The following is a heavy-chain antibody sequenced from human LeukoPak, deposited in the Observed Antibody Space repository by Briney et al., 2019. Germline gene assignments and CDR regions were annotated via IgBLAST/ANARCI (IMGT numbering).Heavy chain of an antibody. CDR1: GFTFSSYS. CDR3: ARECYGSGPADAFDI. V-gene: IGHV3-48*04. CDR2: ISSSGSTI. Sequence: GGSLRLSCAASGFTFSSYSMNWVRQAPGKGLEWVSYISSSGSTIYYADSVKGRFTISRDNAKNSLYLQMNSLRAEDTAVYYCARECYGSGPADAFDIWGQGTMVTVSS. J-gene: IGHJ3*02. D-gene: IGHD3-10*01.